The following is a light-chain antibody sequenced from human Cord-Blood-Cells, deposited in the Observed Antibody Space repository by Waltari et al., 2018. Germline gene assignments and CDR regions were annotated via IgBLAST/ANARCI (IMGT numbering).Light chain of an antibody. CDR3: NSRYSRGNPWV. V-gene: IGLV3-19*01. J-gene: IGLJ3*02. CDR1: RLRNYY. Sequence: SSVLTQDRAVSVALGQTDRITCQGDRLRNYYASWDQQKPGQATVLVIYGKNNRPSGTPDRSSGSSSGTTASLTITGAQAEVESDHYCNSRYSRGNPWVFGGGTKLTVL. CDR2: GKN.